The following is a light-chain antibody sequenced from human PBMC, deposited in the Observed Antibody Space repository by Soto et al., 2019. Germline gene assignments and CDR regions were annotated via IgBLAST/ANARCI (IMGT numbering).Light chain of an antibody. J-gene: IGKJ5*01. Sequence: EIVMTQSPATLSVSPGERATLSCRASQSVSSNLAWYQQKPGQAPRLLIYGAYTRATGIPATFSGSGSGTEFTPTISSLQSEDFAVYYCQQYDSSPPITCGQGTRLEIK. CDR2: GAY. CDR1: QSVSSN. CDR3: QQYDSSPPIT. V-gene: IGKV3-15*01.